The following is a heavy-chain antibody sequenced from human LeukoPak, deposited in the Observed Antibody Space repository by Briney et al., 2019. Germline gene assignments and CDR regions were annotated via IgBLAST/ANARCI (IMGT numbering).Heavy chain of an antibody. CDR1: GGSISSYY. J-gene: IGHJ5*02. D-gene: IGHD2-2*01. V-gene: IGHV4-59*01. CDR2: IYYSGST. CDR3: ARDIVVAGGTNWFDP. Sequence: SSETLSLTCTVSGGSISSYYWSWIRQPPGKGLEWIGYIYYSGSTNYNPSLKSRVTISVDTSKNQFSLKLSSVTAADTAVYYRARDIVVAGGTNWFDPWGQGTLVTVSS.